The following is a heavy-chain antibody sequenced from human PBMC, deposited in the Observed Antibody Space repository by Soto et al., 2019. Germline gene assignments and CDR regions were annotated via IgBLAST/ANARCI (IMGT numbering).Heavy chain of an antibody. D-gene: IGHD5-18*01. J-gene: IGHJ4*02. CDR2: IIPIFGTA. CDR1: GGIFSSYA. V-gene: IGHV1-69*01. Sequence: QEQLVQSGAEVKKPGSSVKVSCKASGGIFSSYAISWVRQAPGQGLEWMGGIIPIFGTANYAQKFQGRVTITADESTNTAYMDLSSLKSEDTAIYYCAKELGGYSYGYELDYWGQGTLVTVSS. CDR3: AKELGGYSYGYELDY.